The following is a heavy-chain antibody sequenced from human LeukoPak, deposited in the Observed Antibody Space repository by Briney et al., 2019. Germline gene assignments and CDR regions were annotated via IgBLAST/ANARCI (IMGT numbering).Heavy chain of an antibody. Sequence: AAGSLRLSCAVSGFPFSDFAMSWVRQAPGKGLEWVSTISGGGDNTYFADSVKGRFTISRDNSMNTLFLQMVSLRAEDTAVYYCAKFEGALLGNYYMDVWGIGTTVTVSS. CDR1: GFPFSDFA. CDR3: AKFEGALLGNYYMDV. J-gene: IGHJ6*03. CDR2: ISGGGDNT. V-gene: IGHV3-23*01.